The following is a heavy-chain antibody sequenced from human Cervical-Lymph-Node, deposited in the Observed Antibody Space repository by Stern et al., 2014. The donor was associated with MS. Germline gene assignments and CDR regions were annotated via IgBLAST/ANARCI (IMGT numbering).Heavy chain of an antibody. CDR1: GFSLKSEGMC. CDR2: INWDGRK. Sequence: QITLKESGPALVKPTQTLTLTCTFSGFSLKSEGMCVTWIRQSPGKALEWLALINWDGRKYYRTSLETRLTISKVTSKNQVVLTMTNMDSVDTATYYCSRVIRAGVTCYYGVDVWGHGTTVIVSS. V-gene: IGHV2-70*01. D-gene: IGHD3-10*01. J-gene: IGHJ6*02. CDR3: SRVIRAGVTCYYGVDV.